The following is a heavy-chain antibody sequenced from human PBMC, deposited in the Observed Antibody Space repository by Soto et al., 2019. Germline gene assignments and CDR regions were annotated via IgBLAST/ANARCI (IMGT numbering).Heavy chain of an antibody. CDR1: GDTVYTNTAA. Sequence: SQTLSLTCAISGDTVYTNTAAWNWIRQSPSRGLEWLGRIYYKSRWYNDYSESLKSRIAIIPDTSRNQFSLQLNSVIPEDTAVYYCARDWGYDPDPTYYYGMDVWGQGTKVTVSS. V-gene: IGHV6-1*01. CDR3: ARDWGYDPDPTYYYGMDV. D-gene: IGHD5-12*01. J-gene: IGHJ6*02. CDR2: IYYKSRWYN.